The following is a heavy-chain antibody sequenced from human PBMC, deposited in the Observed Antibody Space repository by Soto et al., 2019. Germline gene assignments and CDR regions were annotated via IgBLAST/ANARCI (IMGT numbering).Heavy chain of an antibody. CDR1: GFTFSNFG. Sequence: QVQLVESGGGVVQPGRSLRLSCEASGFTFSNFGMHWGRQAPGKGLEWVAAISAEGSDTYFSESVKGRFTISRDNSKNSLFLQMNSLRVEDTAVYYCTKGSEVARQELDYWGQGTLVTVSS. CDR2: ISAEGSDT. V-gene: IGHV3-30*18. J-gene: IGHJ4*02. CDR3: TKGSEVARQELDY. D-gene: IGHD3-3*01.